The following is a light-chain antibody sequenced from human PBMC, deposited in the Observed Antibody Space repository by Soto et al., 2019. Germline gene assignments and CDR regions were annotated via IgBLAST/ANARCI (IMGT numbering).Light chain of an antibody. CDR2: GAS. Sequence: EIVLTQSPGTLSLSPGERATLSCRASQSVSSSYLAWYQQKPGQAPRLLIYGASSRATGIPDRFSGSGSGRDLTLTISRLEPEDFAVYYCQQYGSSPLVTFGQGTRLEIK. CDR3: QQYGSSPLVT. CDR1: QSVSSSY. J-gene: IGKJ5*01. V-gene: IGKV3-20*01.